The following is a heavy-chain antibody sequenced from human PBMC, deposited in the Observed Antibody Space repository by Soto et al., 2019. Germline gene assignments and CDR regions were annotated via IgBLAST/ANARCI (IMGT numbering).Heavy chain of an antibody. J-gene: IGHJ3*02. CDR2: ISAYNGNT. D-gene: IGHD5-12*01. CDR1: GYTCTSYG. CDR3: ARSIVATILGAFDI. V-gene: IGHV1-18*01. Sequence: GASVKVSCKASGYTCTSYGISWVRQAPGQGLELMGWISAYNGNTNYAQKLHGRVTMTTDTSTSTAHMELRSPRSDDTAVYYCARSIVATILGAFDIWGHGTMVTVSS.